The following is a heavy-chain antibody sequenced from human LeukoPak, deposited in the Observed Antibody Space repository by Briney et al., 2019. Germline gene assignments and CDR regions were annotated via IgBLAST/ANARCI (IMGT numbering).Heavy chain of an antibody. D-gene: IGHD1-26*01. CDR2: INGGGGST. Sequence: GGSLRLSCAASGFTFSSYAMSWVRQAPGKGLDWVSSINGGGGSTYYADSVKGRFTISRDNSKNTLYLQMNSLRAEDTAVYYCARFYANEWELPHWGQGTLVTVSS. V-gene: IGHV3-23*01. CDR3: ARFYANEWELPH. CDR1: GFTFSSYA. J-gene: IGHJ4*02.